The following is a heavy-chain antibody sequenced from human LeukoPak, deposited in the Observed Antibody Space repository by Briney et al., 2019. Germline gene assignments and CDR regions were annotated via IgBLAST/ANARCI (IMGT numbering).Heavy chain of an antibody. Sequence: PGGSLRLSCAASGFTFSSYWMHWVRQAPGKGLVWVSRINSNGRSTNYADSVKGRFTISRDNAKNTLYLQMNSLRAEDTAVYYCTKERDWEWFNWFAPWGRETLVTVSS. CDR2: INSNGRST. V-gene: IGHV3-74*01. D-gene: IGHD3-3*01. CDR1: GFTFSSYW. J-gene: IGHJ5*02. CDR3: TKERDWEWFNWFAP.